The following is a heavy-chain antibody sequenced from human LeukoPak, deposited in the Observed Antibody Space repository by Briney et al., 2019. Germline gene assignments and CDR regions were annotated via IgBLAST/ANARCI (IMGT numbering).Heavy chain of an antibody. J-gene: IGHJ3*02. CDR1: GGSISSYY. V-gene: IGHV4-59*01. D-gene: IGHD5-18*01. Sequence: PSETLSLTCTVSGGSISSYYWSWIRQPPGKGLEWIGYIYYSGSTNYNPSLKSRVTISVDTSKNQFSLKLSSVTAADTAVYYCARKIQLWLDDAFDIWGQGTMVTVSS. CDR3: ARKIQLWLDDAFDI. CDR2: IYYSGST.